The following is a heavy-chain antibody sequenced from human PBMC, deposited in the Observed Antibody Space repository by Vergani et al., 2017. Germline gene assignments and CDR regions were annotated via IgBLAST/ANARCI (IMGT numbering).Heavy chain of an antibody. J-gene: IGHJ4*02. D-gene: IGHD2-2*01. Sequence: QVQLVQSGAEVKKPGASVKVSCKASGYTFTSYGISWVRQAPGQGLEWMAWISAYNGNTNYAQKLQGRVTMTRDTSISTAYMELSNLRSDDTAVYYCARVGTSSNRDYFDYWGQGTLVTVSS. CDR2: ISAYNGNT. CDR3: ARVGTSSNRDYFDY. CDR1: GYTFTSYG. V-gene: IGHV1-18*01.